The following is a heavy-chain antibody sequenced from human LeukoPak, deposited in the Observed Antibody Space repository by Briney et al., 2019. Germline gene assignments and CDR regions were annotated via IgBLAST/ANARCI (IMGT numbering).Heavy chain of an antibody. CDR2: IFYSGST. D-gene: IGHD6-25*01. V-gene: IGHV4-61*01. CDR3: AREIITAGYYYYYMDV. Sequence: SETLSLTCTASGGSVSSGNYDWGWIRQPPGKGLEWIGYIFYSGSTKYNPSLKSRVTISVDTSKNQFSLKVRSVTAADTAVYYCAREIITAGYYYYYMDVWGKGTTVTVSS. J-gene: IGHJ6*03. CDR1: GGSVSSGNYD.